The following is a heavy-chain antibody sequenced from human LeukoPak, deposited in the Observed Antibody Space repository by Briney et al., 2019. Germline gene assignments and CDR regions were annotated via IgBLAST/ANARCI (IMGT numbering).Heavy chain of an antibody. CDR1: GFTFTIYW. J-gene: IGHJ4*02. CDR3: ARKTGAAAATGGYYFDY. CDR2: INTDGSTT. Sequence: GGSLILSCAASGFTFTIYWMHWVRRAPGKGLVWVSSINTDGSTTIYADSVRGRFTISRDNAKNTLYLQMNSLRAEDTAVYYCARKTGAAAATGGYYFDYWGQGTLVTVSS. D-gene: IGHD6-13*01. V-gene: IGHV3-74*01.